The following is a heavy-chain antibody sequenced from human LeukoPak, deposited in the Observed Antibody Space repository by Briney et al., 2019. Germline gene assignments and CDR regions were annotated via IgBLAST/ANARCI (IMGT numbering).Heavy chain of an antibody. CDR2: IYSGGST. CDR3: ARAVYSSSRYGYYFDY. CDR1: GFTVSSNY. V-gene: IGHV3-53*01. J-gene: IGHJ4*02. D-gene: IGHD6-13*01. Sequence: GGSLRLSCAASGFTVSSNYMSWVRQAPGKGLEWVSVIYSGGSTYYADSVKGRFTISRDNSKNTLYLQMNSLRAEDTAVYYCARAVYSSSRYGYYFDYWGQGTLVTVSS.